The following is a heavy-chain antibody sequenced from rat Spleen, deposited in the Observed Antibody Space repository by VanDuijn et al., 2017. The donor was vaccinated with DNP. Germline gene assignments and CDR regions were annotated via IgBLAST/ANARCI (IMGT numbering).Heavy chain of an antibody. Sequence: EVQLVESGGGLVQPGRSLKLSCAASVVTFSDYNMAWVRQAPTKGLAWVASISPSGGSTYYRDSVKGRFTVSRDNAKSSLYLQMDSLRSEETATYYCARGRYWGQGVMVTVSS. CDR1: VVTFSDYN. CDR2: ISPSGGST. D-gene: IGHD1-11*01. CDR3: ARGRY. V-gene: IGHV5S11*01. J-gene: IGHJ2*01.